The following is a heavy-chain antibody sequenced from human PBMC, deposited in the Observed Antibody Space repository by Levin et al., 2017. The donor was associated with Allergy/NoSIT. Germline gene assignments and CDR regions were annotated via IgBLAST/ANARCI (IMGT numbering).Heavy chain of an antibody. CDR3: ATGDYGDGALQH. V-gene: IGHV4-59*01. CDR1: GGSISSYY. J-gene: IGHJ1*01. Sequence: SETLSLTCTVSGGSISSYYWSWIRQPPGKGLEWIGYIYYSGSTNYNPSLKSRVTISVDTSKNQFSLKLSSVTAADTAVYCCATGDYGDGALQHWGQGTLVTVSS. CDR2: IYYSGST. D-gene: IGHD4-17*01.